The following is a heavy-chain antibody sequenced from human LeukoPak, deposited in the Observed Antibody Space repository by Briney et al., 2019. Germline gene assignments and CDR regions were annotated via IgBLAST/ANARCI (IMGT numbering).Heavy chain of an antibody. CDR3: ASSDGIAVAGSLDY. Sequence: GASVKVSCKASGYTFTYRYLHWVRQAPGQALERMGWITPFNGNTNYAQKFQDRVTITRDRSMSTAYMELSSLRSEDTAMYYCASSDGIAVAGSLDYWGQGTLVTVSS. V-gene: IGHV1-45*02. CDR1: GYTFTYRY. CDR2: ITPFNGNT. D-gene: IGHD6-19*01. J-gene: IGHJ4*02.